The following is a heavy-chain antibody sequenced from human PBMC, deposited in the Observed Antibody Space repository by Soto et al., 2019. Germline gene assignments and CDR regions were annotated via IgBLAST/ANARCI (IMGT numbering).Heavy chain of an antibody. J-gene: IGHJ4*02. CDR2: INHSGST. Sequence: PSETLSLTCAVYGGSFSGYYWSWIRQPPGKGLEWIGEINHSGSTNYNPSLKSRVTISVDTSKNQFSLKLSSVTAADTAVYYCASGSCNYIINFDYWGQGTLVTVSS. V-gene: IGHV4-34*01. CDR3: ASGSCNYIINFDY. CDR1: GGSFSGYY. D-gene: IGHD2-15*01.